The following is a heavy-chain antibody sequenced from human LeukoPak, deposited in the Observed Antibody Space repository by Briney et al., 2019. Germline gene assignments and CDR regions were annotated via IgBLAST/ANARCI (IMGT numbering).Heavy chain of an antibody. CDR3: AKDLKGYGAFDI. J-gene: IGHJ3*02. CDR2: ISGSGGST. Sequence: PGGSLRHSCAASGFTFSSYAMSWVRQAPGKGLEWVSAISGSGGSTYYADSVKGRFTISRDNSKNTLYLQMNSLRAEDTAVYYCAKDLKGYGAFDIWGQGTMVTVSS. CDR1: GFTFSSYA. D-gene: IGHD5-12*01. V-gene: IGHV3-23*01.